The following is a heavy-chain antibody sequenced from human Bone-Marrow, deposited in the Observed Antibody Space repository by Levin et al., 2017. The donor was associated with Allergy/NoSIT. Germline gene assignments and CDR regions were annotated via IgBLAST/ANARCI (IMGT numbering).Heavy chain of an antibody. CDR1: GFTFSSYA. CDR3: ARSDQHPFDY. V-gene: IGHV3-30-3*01. J-gene: IGHJ4*02. Sequence: GGSLRLSCAASGFTFSSYAMHWVRQAPGKGLEWVAVISYDGSNKYYADSVKGRFTISRDNSKNTLYLQMNSLRAEDTAVYYCARSDQHPFDYWGQGTLVTVSS. CDR2: ISYDGSNK. D-gene: IGHD6-13*01.